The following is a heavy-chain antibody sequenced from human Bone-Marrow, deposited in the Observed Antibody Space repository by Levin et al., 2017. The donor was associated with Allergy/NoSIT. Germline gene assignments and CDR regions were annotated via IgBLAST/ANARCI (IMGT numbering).Heavy chain of an antibody. Sequence: GESLKISCKTSSDSLAKYWIGWVRQMPGKGLEWMGIIYPGDSDTRYNPSFQALITIPADKSISTAYLQWSSLKTSDTATYYCARGSDISGYYFDFWGQGTLVTVSS. CDR2: IYPGDSDT. V-gene: IGHV5-51*01. D-gene: IGHD3-22*01. CDR3: ARGSDISGYYFDF. J-gene: IGHJ4*02. CDR1: SDSLAKYW.